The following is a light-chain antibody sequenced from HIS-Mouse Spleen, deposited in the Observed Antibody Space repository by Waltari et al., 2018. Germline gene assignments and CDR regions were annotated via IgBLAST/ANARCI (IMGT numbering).Light chain of an antibody. J-gene: IGLJ2*01. V-gene: IGLV3-10*01. CDR2: EDS. CDR1: ALPNNY. Sequence: SYELTQPPSVSVSPGQTARITCSGDALPNNYAYWYQQKSGQAPVLVIYEDSKRPSGIPERVSGSSSGTMATLTISGAQVEDEADYYCYSTDSSGNHRVFGGGTKLTVL. CDR3: YSTDSSGNHRV.